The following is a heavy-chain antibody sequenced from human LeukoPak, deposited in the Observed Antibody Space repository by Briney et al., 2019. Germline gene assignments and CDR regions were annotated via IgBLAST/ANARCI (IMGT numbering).Heavy chain of an antibody. CDR2: IYYDGSSK. CDR1: GIPFSGSG. CDR3: ARDKGTTSIDN. D-gene: IGHD2/OR15-2a*01. V-gene: IGHV3-33*01. Sequence: GGSLRLSCAASGIPFSGSGMHWVRQAPGKGLDWVAFIYYDGSSKYYADSVKGRFTISRDNSKDTVYLQMNSLRAEDTAVYFCARDKGTTSIDNWGQGALVTVSS. J-gene: IGHJ4*02.